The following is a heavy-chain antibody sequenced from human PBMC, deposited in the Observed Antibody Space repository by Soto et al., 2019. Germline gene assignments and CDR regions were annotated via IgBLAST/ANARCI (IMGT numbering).Heavy chain of an antibody. CDR3: ARRGEISDWYSVDIPFES. Sequence: EVQLVQSGAEVKKPGESLKISCQTSGYTFTNYWIGWVRQMPGKGLEWLGIINPADSDIRYNPSFEGKVTISVDKSISTAFLQWSSLQAADTATYYCARRGEISDWYSVDIPFESWGQGTLVTVSS. V-gene: IGHV5-51*01. CDR1: GYTFTNYW. CDR2: INPADSDI. D-gene: IGHD6-19*01. J-gene: IGHJ4*02.